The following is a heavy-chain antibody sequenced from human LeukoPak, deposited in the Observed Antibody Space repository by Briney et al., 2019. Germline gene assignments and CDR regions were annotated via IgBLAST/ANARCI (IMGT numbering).Heavy chain of an antibody. D-gene: IGHD3-10*01. CDR1: GYSLIELS. CDR3: ATGDEWQLLDY. CDR2: FDPGEDKL. V-gene: IGHV1-24*01. J-gene: IGHJ4*02. Sequence: ASVKVSCEVSGYSLIELSMHWVRQAPGKGLEYMGGFDPGEDKLIYAQKLQGRVTMTEDKSTDTAYMELSSLRYEDTAVYYCATGDEWQLLDYWGQGTLVTVSS.